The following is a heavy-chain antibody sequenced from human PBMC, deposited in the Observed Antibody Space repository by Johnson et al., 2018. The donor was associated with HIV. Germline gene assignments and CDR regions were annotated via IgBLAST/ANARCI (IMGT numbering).Heavy chain of an antibody. J-gene: IGHJ3*02. Sequence: VQLVESGGGVVRPGGSLRLSCAASGSTFDDYGMSWVRQAPGKGLEWVSGINWNGGSTGYADSVKGRFTISRDNAKNSLYLQMNSLRAEDTALYYWANYYDSSGYLNPDAFDIWGQGTMVTVSS. D-gene: IGHD3-22*01. CDR3: ANYYDSSGYLNPDAFDI. V-gene: IGHV3-20*04. CDR2: INWNGGST. CDR1: GSTFDDYG.